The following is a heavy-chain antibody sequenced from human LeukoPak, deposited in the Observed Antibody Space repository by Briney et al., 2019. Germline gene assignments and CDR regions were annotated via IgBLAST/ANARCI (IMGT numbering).Heavy chain of an antibody. D-gene: IGHD2-15*01. V-gene: IGHV4-30-2*01. Sequence: SQTLSLTCAVSGGSISSGGYSWSWIRQPPGKGLEWIGYIYHSGSTYYNPSLKSRVTISVDRSKNQFSLKLSSVTAADTAVYYCARATVVVSAYDIWGQGTMVTVSS. J-gene: IGHJ3*02. CDR2: IYHSGST. CDR1: GGSISSGGYS. CDR3: ARATVVVSAYDI.